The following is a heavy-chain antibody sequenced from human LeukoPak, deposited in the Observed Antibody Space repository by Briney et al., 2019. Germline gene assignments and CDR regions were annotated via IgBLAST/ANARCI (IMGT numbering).Heavy chain of an antibody. D-gene: IGHD3-3*01. CDR1: GGSISSSSYY. CDR2: IYYSGST. Sequence: KSSETLSLTCTVSGGSISSSSYYWGWIRQPPGKGLEWIGSIYYSGSTYYNPSLKSRVTISVDTSKNQFSLKLSSVTAADTAVYYCARRHHDFWRPFDSWGQGTLVTVSS. J-gene: IGHJ4*02. CDR3: ARRHHDFWRPFDS. V-gene: IGHV4-39*07.